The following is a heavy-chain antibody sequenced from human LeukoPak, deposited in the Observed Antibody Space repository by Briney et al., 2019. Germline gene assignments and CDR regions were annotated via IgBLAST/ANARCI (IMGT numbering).Heavy chain of an antibody. CDR1: GFTFKNYW. V-gene: IGHV3-7*04. CDR2: IEADGTEK. CDR3: ARDPAAWDY. D-gene: IGHD6-13*01. Sequence: GGSLRLFCVASGFTFKNYWMSWVRQAPGKGLEWVANIEADGTEKYYVDSVKGRFTVSRDNARNSLYLQMSSLRVEDTAVYYCARDPAAWDYWGQGTLVTVSS. J-gene: IGHJ4*02.